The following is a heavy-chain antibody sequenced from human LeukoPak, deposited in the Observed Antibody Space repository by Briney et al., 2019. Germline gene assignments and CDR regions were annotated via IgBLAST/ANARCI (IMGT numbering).Heavy chain of an antibody. V-gene: IGHV4-4*07. CDR2: IYTSGST. CDR3: ASSDFWRGYGDY. J-gene: IGHJ4*02. CDR1: GGSISSYY. Sequence: SETLSLTCTVSGGSISSYYWSWIRQPAGKGLEWIGRIYTSGSTNYNPSLKSRVTMSVDTSKNQFSLKLSSVTAADTAVYYCASSDFWRGYGDYWGQGTLVTVSS. D-gene: IGHD3-3*01.